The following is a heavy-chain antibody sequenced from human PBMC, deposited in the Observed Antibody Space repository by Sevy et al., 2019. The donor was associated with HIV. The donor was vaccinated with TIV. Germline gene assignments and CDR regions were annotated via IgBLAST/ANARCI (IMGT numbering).Heavy chain of an antibody. CDR2: INYNGRT. Sequence: SETLSLSCTVSGDSITSRIDSWGWVHQPPGKRLEWIGTINYNGRTYYDPSLRRRVTMSVDTSKNKFSLRLNSVTAADTAVYYCARHAMITVTTAHFDYWGQGTLVTVSS. V-gene: IGHV4-39*01. J-gene: IGHJ4*02. CDR3: ARHAMITVTTAHFDY. CDR1: GDSITSRIDS. D-gene: IGHD4-17*01.